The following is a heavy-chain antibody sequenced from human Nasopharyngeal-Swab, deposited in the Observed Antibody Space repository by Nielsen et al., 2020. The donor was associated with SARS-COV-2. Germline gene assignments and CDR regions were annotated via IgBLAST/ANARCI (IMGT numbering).Heavy chain of an antibody. CDR3: ARDVAIVGATLEN. Sequence: GESLKISCAASEFTMSRNGMHWVRQAPGKGLGWVAYISSSSSTSYYADSVKGRFTISRDNPKNSLYLQMNSLRDEDTALYYCARDVAIVGATLENWGQGTLVTVSS. V-gene: IGHV3-48*02. J-gene: IGHJ4*02. CDR1: EFTMSRNG. CDR2: ISSSSSTS. D-gene: IGHD1-26*01.